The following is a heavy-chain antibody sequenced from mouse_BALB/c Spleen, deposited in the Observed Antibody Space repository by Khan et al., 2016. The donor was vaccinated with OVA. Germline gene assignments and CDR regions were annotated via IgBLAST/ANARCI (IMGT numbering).Heavy chain of an antibody. D-gene: IGHD2-1*01. V-gene: IGHV1-61*01. CDR3: ERGDGNSLYWYFDV. Sequence: XQLQQSGAELVRPGASVKLSCKASGYTFTSYWMNWVKQRPGQGLEWIGMIDPSDSETHYNQMFKDKATLTVDKSSSTAYMQLISLTSEDSAVYYGERGDGNSLYWYFDVWGAVTTVTVSS. CDR1: GYTFTSYW. CDR2: IDPSDSET. J-gene: IGHJ1*01.